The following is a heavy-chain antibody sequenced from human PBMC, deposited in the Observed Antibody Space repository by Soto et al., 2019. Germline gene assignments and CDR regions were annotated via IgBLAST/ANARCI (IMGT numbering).Heavy chain of an antibody. CDR3: ARDSKTSSSWYLDAFDI. CDR1: GFTFSSYA. J-gene: IGHJ3*02. V-gene: IGHV3-30-3*01. Sequence: GGSLRLSCAASGFTFSSYAMHWVRQAPGKGLEWVAVISYDGSNKYYADSVKGRFTISRDNSKNTLYLQMNSLRAEDTAVYYCARDSKTSSSWYLDAFDIWGQGTMVTVSS. D-gene: IGHD6-13*01. CDR2: ISYDGSNK.